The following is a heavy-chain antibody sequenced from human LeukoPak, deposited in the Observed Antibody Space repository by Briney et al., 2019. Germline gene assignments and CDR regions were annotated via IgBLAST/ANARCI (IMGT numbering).Heavy chain of an antibody. CDR3: ARDRGRIGYYMDV. CDR2: ISSSSGNI. Sequence: GGSLRLSCAASGFTFSSYSMNWVRQAPGMGLEWVSYISSSSGNIYYADSVKGRFTISRDNAKTSLYLQMNSLRAEDTALYYCARDRGRIGYYMDVWGKGTTVTVSS. J-gene: IGHJ6*03. CDR1: GFTFSSYS. V-gene: IGHV3-48*01. D-gene: IGHD3-10*01.